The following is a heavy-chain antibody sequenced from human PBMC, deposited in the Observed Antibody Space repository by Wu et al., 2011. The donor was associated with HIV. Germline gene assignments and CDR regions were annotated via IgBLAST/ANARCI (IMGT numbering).Heavy chain of an antibody. CDR1: GYTFTSYD. V-gene: IGHV1-8*01. CDR3: AMGPQPTSSWYLNAFDY. J-gene: IGHJ4*02. D-gene: IGHD6-13*01. CDR2: MNPNSGNT. Sequence: QVQLVQSGAEVKKPGASVKVSCKASGYTFTSYDINWVRQATGQGLEWMGWMNPNSGNTGYAHKFKGRVTITRDISISTAYMELSSLRSEDTAVYYCAMGPQPTSSWYLNAFDYWGQGTLVTSPQ.